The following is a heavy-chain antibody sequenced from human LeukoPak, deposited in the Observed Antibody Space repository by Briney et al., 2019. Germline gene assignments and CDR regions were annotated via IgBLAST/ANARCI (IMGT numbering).Heavy chain of an antibody. D-gene: IGHD5/OR15-5a*01. CDR2: ISTDSGDT. Sequence: ASVKVSCTASGYHFTGYHVHWVRQAPGQGLEWMGRISTDSGDTNIAQKFQGGVTMTRDTSINTAYMELSRLTSDDTAVYYCAGLGSTVEGRIDPWGQGTPVTVSS. CDR1: GYHFTGYH. V-gene: IGHV1-2*02. CDR3: AGLGSTVEGRIDP. J-gene: IGHJ5*02.